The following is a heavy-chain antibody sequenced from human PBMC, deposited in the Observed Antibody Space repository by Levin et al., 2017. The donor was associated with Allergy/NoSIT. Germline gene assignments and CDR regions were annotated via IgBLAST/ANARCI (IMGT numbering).Heavy chain of an antibody. V-gene: IGHV2-5*02. Sequence: SGPTLVKPTQTLTLTCTFSGFSLSTFGVGVGWIRQPPGKALEWLALLYWDDDRRYSPSLKSRLTITKDTSKNQVVLTMTYMDPVDTATSFCPHRLGPGETRGYYSVNFDYWGQGTLVTVSS. CDR1: GFSLSTFGVG. D-gene: IGHD3-22*01. CDR3: PHRLGPGETRGYYSVNFDY. CDR2: LYWDDDR. J-gene: IGHJ4*02.